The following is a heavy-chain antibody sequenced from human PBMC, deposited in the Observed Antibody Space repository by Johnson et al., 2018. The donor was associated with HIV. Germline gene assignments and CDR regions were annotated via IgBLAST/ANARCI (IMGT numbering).Heavy chain of an antibody. Sequence: VQLVESGGGVVQPGRSLRLSCAASGFTVSNNYMSWVRQAPGKGLEWVSAISGSGGSTYYADSVKGRFTISRDNSNNTLYLQMNSLRAEDTAVYYCAKPPFYAFDIWGQGTMVTVSS. J-gene: IGHJ3*02. CDR1: GFTVSNNY. CDR2: ISGSGGST. V-gene: IGHV3-23*04. CDR3: AKPPFYAFDI.